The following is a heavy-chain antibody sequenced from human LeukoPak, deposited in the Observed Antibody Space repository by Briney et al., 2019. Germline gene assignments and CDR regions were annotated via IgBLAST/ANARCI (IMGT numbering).Heavy chain of an antibody. V-gene: IGHV1-69*10. J-gene: IGHJ5*02. CDR1: GDTFNSYV. CDR2: IIPFLGTP. D-gene: IGHD1-20*01. Sequence: SVKVSYKSSGDTFNSYVISWVRQAPGQGPEWMGGIIPFLGTPNYAQKFQGRVTITTDKSTNTAFMELRSLRSEDTAIYYCARGGLTGVTNWFDPWGQGTLVTVSS. CDR3: ARGGLTGVTNWFDP.